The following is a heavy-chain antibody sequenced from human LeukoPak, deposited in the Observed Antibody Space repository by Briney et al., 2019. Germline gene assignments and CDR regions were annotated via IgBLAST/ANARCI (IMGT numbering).Heavy chain of an antibody. J-gene: IGHJ4*02. D-gene: IGHD5-12*01. CDR2: TYYRSKWYY. V-gene: IGHV6-1*01. Sequence: SQTLSLTCAISGDSVSSNSAAWNWIRQSPSRGLEWLGRTYYRSKWYYDYAVSLKSRITINPDTSQNQFSLQLTSVTPEDTAVYYCARQQIVASRRVWDYWGQGTLVTVSS. CDR3: ARQQIVASRRVWDY. CDR1: GDSVSSNSAA.